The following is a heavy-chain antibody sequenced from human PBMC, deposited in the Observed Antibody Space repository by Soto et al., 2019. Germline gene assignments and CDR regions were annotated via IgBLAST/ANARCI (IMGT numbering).Heavy chain of an antibody. J-gene: IGHJ4*01. D-gene: IGHD2-21*01. V-gene: IGHV4-39*01. CDR2: VYFTGSA. CDR1: DDSITRSSYY. CDR3: ARTKGEIGLDY. Sequence: SETLSLTCTVSDDSITRSSYYWGWIRQPPGKGLEWIGSVYFTGSAYYNASLKSRATISVDTSKSQFSLKLRSVTAADTALYFCARTKGEIGLDYWGHGTLVTVSS.